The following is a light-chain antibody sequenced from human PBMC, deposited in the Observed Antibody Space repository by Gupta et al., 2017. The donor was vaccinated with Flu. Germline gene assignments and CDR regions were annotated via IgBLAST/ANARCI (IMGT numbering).Light chain of an antibody. Sequence: LSLSPGERATLSCRASQSVSSYLAWYQQKPGQAPRILIYDASNRATGIPARFSGSGSGTGFTLTISSLEPEDFAVYYCQQRSHWPRTFGQGTKVEVK. V-gene: IGKV3-11*01. CDR2: DAS. J-gene: IGKJ1*01. CDR3: QQRSHWPRT. CDR1: QSVSSY.